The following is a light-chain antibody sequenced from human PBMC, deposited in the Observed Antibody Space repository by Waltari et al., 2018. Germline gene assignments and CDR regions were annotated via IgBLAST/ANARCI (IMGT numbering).Light chain of an antibody. CDR1: QTITGSW. CDR2: GAS. CDR3: QQYDGSVVT. Sequence: EIVLTQSPGTLSVSPGERVTVSCRASQTITGSWLTWYHQKPGQAPRLLIYGASNRAPGNPDMFSGSGSGTDFTLTISRLEPEDSAVYYCQQYDGSVVTFGGGTKVESK. V-gene: IGKV3-20*01. J-gene: IGKJ4*01.